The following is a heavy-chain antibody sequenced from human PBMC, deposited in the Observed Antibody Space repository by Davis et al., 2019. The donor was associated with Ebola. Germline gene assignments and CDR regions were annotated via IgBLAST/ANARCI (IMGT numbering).Heavy chain of an antibody. CDR1: GGSISSYY. CDR3: ARGQTYGSMVYGLDV. V-gene: IGHV4-59*04. J-gene: IGHJ6*02. D-gene: IGHD3-10*01. CDR2: IYHSGST. Sequence: SETLSLTCTVSGGSISSYYWGWIRQPPGKGLEWIGNIYHSGSTYYTPSLKSRITISVDTSKNQFSLRLTSVTAADTAVYYCARGQTYGSMVYGLDVWGQGTTVTVSS.